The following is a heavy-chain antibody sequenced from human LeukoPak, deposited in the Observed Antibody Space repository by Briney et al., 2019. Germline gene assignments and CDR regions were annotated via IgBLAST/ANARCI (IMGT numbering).Heavy chain of an antibody. CDR2: IYYSGST. Sequence: SETLSLTCTVSDGSISNYYWSWIRQPPGKGLEWIGYIYYSGSTNYNPSLKSRVAISLDTSKNQFSLKLTSVTAADTAVYYCARGHSGRYYYYDYWGQGSLVTVSS. CDR1: DGSISNYY. D-gene: IGHD1-26*01. J-gene: IGHJ4*02. CDR3: ARGHSGRYYYYDY. V-gene: IGHV4-59*08.